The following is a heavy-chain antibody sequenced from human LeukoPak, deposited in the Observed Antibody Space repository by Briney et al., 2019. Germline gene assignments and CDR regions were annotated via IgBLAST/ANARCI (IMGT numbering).Heavy chain of an antibody. D-gene: IGHD5-24*01. V-gene: IGHV3-23*01. CDR3: ARTGERWLQLYFDY. J-gene: IGHJ4*02. CDR2: ISGSGTST. CDR1: GFTFSSYA. Sequence: GGSLRLSCAASGFTFSSYAMSWVRQAPGKGLEWVSGISGSGTSTFYADSVKGRFTISRDNSKNTLYLQMNSLRAEDTAVYYCARTGERWLQLYFDYWGQGTLVTVSS.